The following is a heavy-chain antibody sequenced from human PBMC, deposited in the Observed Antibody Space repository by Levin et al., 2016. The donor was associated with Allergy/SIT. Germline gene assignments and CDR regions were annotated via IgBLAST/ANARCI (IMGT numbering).Heavy chain of an antibody. D-gene: IGHD6-19*01. V-gene: IGHV4-34*01. CDR3: ARSQWLAIVYYYYGMDV. J-gene: IGHJ6*02. Sequence: WIRQPPGKGLEWIGEINHSGSTNYNPSLKSRVTISVDTSKNQFSLKLSSVTAADTAVYYCARSQWLAIVYYYYGMDVWGQGTTVTVSS. CDR2: INHSGST.